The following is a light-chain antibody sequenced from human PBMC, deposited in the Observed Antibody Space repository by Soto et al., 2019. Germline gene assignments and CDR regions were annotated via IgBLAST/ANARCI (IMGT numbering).Light chain of an antibody. CDR2: EVS. J-gene: IGLJ2*01. CDR3: SSYTSSSTYV. CDR1: SSDVGSYNR. Sequence: QSVLTQPPSVSGSPGQSVTISCTGTSSDVGSYNRLSWYQQPPGTAPKLMIYEVSNRPSGVPDRFSGSKSGNTASLTISGLQAEDEADYYCSSYTSSSTYVFGGGTQLTVL. V-gene: IGLV2-18*02.